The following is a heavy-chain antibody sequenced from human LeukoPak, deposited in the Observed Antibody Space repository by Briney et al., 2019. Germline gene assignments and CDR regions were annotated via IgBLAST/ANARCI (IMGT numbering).Heavy chain of an antibody. D-gene: IGHD3-10*01. Sequence: SETLSLTCTVSGGSISSSSYYWGWIRQPPGKGLEWIGEIYHSGSTNYNPSLKSRVTISVDKSKNQFSLKLSSVTAADTAVYYCAKSLSMIRGPYYMDVWGKGTTATVSS. CDR3: AKSLSMIRGPYYMDV. J-gene: IGHJ6*03. V-gene: IGHV4-39*07. CDR1: GGSISSSSYY. CDR2: IYHSGST.